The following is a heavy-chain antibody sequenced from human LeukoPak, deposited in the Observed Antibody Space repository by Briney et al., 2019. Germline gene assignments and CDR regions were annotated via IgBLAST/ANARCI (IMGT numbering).Heavy chain of an antibody. CDR2: IKQDGSEK. CDR1: GFTFNNYA. V-gene: IGHV3-7*01. J-gene: IGHJ5*02. CDR3: ARGPTHIVVGNWFDP. D-gene: IGHD2-2*01. Sequence: GGSLRLSCAASGFTFNNYAMNWVRQAPGKGLEWVANIKQDGSEKYYVDSVKGRFTISRDNAKNSLYLQMNSLRAEDTAVYYCARGPTHIVVGNWFDPWGQGTLVTVSS.